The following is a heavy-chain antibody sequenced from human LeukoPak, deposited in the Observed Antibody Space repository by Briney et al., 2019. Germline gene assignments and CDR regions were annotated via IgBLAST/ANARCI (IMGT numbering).Heavy chain of an antibody. J-gene: IGHJ4*02. CDR1: GGSLSSYY. Sequence: PSETLSLTCTVSGGSLSSYYWSWIRQPPGKGLEWIGEINHSGSTNYNPSLKSRVTISVDTSKNQFSLKLSSVTAADTAVYYCARQGAGIFDYWGQGTLVTVSS. CDR2: INHSGST. D-gene: IGHD3-16*01. V-gene: IGHV4-34*01. CDR3: ARQGAGIFDY.